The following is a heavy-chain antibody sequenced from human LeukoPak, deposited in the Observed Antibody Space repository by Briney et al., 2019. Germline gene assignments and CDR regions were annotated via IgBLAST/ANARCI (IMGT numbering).Heavy chain of an antibody. CDR2: ISAYNGNT. J-gene: IGHJ6*02. Sequence: GASVKVSCKASGYTFTSYGISWVRQAPGQGLEWMGWISAYNGNTNYAQKLQGRVTMTTDTSTSTAYMELRSLRSDDTAVYYCATSGYYYDSSGCVYYYYYGMDVWGQGTTVTVSS. CDR3: ATSGYYYDSSGCVYYYYYGMDV. V-gene: IGHV1-18*01. D-gene: IGHD3-22*01. CDR1: GYTFTSYG.